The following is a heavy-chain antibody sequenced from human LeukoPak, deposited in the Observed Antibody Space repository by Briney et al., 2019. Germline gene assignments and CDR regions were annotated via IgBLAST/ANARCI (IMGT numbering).Heavy chain of an antibody. CDR1: GFTFDDYA. J-gene: IGHJ4*02. Sequence: PGRSLRLSCAASGFTFDDYAMHWVRQAPGKGLEWVSGISWNSGSIGYADSVKGRFTISRDNAKNSLYLQMNSLRAEDTALYYCVRDSSWYDYWGQGTLVTVSS. CDR3: VRDSSWYDY. V-gene: IGHV3-9*01. CDR2: ISWNSGSI. D-gene: IGHD6-13*01.